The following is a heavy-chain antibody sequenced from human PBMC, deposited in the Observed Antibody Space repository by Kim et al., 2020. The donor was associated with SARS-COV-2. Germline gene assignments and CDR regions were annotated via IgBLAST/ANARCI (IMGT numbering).Heavy chain of an antibody. CDR2: IKSKTDGGTT. Sequence: GGSLRLSCAASGFTFSNAWMSWVRQAPGKGLEWVGRIKSKTDGGTTDYAAPVKGRFTISRDDSKNTLYLQMNSLKTEDTAVYYCTTDASIQLWSSETDYWGQGTLVTVSS. V-gene: IGHV3-15*01. J-gene: IGHJ4*02. CDR1: GFTFSNAW. D-gene: IGHD5-18*01. CDR3: TTDASIQLWSSETDY.